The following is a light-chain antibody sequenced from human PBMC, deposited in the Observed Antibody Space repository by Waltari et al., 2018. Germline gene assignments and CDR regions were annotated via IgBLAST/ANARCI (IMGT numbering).Light chain of an antibody. V-gene: IGKV1-12*01. CDR3: QQANGFLT. CDR1: QGISNW. J-gene: IGKJ5*01. CDR2: AAS. Sequence: DIQMTQSTSSVPASVGDRITIPCRASQGISNWLAWYQQKPGKAPKLLIYAASVLEIGVPSRFSGSGSGTDFTLTISSLQPEDFATYYCQQANGFLTFGQGTRLDI.